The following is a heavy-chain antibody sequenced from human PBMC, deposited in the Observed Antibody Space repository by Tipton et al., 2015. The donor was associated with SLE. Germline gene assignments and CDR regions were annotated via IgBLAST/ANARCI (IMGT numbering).Heavy chain of an antibody. CDR2: ISYDGSNK. J-gene: IGHJ4*02. CDR1: GFTFSNYA. Sequence: SLRLSCAASGFTFSNYAMHWVRQAPGKGLEWVAVISYDGSNKYYADSVKGRFTISRDNSKNTLYLQMTSLRAEDTAVYYCARGGINLFSHFDYWGQGTLVTVSS. V-gene: IGHV3-30*04. D-gene: IGHD3-10*01. CDR3: ARGGINLFSHFDY.